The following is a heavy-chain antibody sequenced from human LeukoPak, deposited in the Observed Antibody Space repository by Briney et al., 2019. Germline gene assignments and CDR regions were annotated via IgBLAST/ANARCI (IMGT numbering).Heavy chain of an antibody. CDR3: ARYSSARANWFDP. CDR1: GGSISSGGYY. D-gene: IGHD6-6*01. V-gene: IGHV4-31*03. Sequence: PSQTLSLTCTVSGGSISSGGYYWSWIRQHPGKGLEWIGYIYYSGSTYYNPSLKSRVTISVDTSKNQLSLKLSSVTAADTAVYYCARYSSARANWFDPWGQGTLVTVSS. J-gene: IGHJ5*02. CDR2: IYYSGST.